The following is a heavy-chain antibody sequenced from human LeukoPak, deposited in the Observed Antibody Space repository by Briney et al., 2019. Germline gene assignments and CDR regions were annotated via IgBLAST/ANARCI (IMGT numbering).Heavy chain of an antibody. V-gene: IGHV1-18*01. J-gene: IGHJ4*02. CDR1: GYTFTSYG. CDR2: ISAYNGNT. D-gene: IGHD3-9*01. Sequence: EASVKVSCKASGYTFTSYGISWVRQAPGQGLEWMGWISAYNGNTNYAQELQGRVTMTTDTSTSTAYMELRSLRSDDTAVYYCARVLRYFDWPITPSAGDYWGQGTLVTVSS. CDR3: ARVLRYFDWPITPSAGDY.